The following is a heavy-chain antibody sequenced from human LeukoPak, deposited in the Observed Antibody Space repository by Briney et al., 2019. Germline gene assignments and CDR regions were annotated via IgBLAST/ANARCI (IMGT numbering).Heavy chain of an antibody. V-gene: IGHV3-30-3*01. J-gene: IGHJ5*02. D-gene: IGHD6-13*01. Sequence: PGGSLRLSCAASGFTLSSYAMSWVRQAPGKGLEWVAVISYDGSNKYYADSVKGRFTISRDNSKNTLYLQMNSLRAEDTAVYYCARERHSSSWYFVDWFDPWGQGTLVTVSS. CDR3: ARERHSSSWYFVDWFDP. CDR1: GFTLSSYA. CDR2: ISYDGSNK.